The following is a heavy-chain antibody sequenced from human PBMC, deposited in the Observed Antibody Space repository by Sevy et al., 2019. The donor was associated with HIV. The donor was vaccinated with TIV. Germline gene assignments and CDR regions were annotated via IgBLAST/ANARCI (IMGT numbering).Heavy chain of an antibody. CDR2: IYNNIGST. CDR3: ARGAVVIGTAATPVLDF. J-gene: IGHJ4*02. Sequence: SEILSLICSVSDDSINSYYWSWIRQPPGKGLEWIGYIYNNIGSTSYNPSLTSRVTISVDTSKNQFSLKLTSVTAADTAVYYCARGAVVIGTAATPVLDFWGLGSLVTVSS. CDR1: DDSINSYY. V-gene: IGHV4-59*08. D-gene: IGHD2-2*01.